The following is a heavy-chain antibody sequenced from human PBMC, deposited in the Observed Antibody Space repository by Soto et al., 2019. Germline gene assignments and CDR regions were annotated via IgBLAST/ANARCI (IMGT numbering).Heavy chain of an antibody. CDR1: GFTFSEYA. J-gene: IGHJ4*02. CDR2: ISGSGATA. D-gene: IGHD6-13*01. Sequence: EVQLLESGGGLVQPGGSLRLSCAASGFTFSEYAMSWVHQAPGKGLEWVSAISGSGATAYYVDSVKGRFSISRDNSKNTLYLQMDSLRAEDTAVYYCAQVDRSSWYGRDWGQGTLVTVSS. V-gene: IGHV3-23*01. CDR3: AQVDRSSWYGRD.